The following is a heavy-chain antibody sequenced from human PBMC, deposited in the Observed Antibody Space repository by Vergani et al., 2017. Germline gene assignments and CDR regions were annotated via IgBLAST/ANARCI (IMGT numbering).Heavy chain of an antibody. CDR1: GGSISSSSYY. Sequence: QLQLQESGPGLVKPSETLSLTCTVSGGSISSSSYYMSWIRQASGKGLEWVSYISSSGSTIYYADSVKGRFTISRDNAKNSLYLQMNSLRAEDTAVYYCARDGWGHKVLDYWGQGTLVTVSS. CDR2: ISSSGSTI. J-gene: IGHJ4*02. V-gene: IGHV3-11*01. D-gene: IGHD2-2*03. CDR3: ARDGWGHKVLDY.